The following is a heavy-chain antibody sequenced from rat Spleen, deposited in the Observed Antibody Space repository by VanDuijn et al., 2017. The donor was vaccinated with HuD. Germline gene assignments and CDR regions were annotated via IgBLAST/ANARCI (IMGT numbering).Heavy chain of an antibody. CDR3: VRSVFDY. CDR2: ISYEGSNT. J-gene: IGHJ2*01. Sequence: EVQLVESGGGLVQPGRSLKLSCAASGFTFSDFYMAWVRQDPKKGLEWVASISYEGSNTYYGDSVKGRFMISRDNAKSTLYLQMDSLRSEDTATYYGVRSVFDYWGQGVMVTVSS. CDR1: GFTFSDFY. V-gene: IGHV5-22*01.